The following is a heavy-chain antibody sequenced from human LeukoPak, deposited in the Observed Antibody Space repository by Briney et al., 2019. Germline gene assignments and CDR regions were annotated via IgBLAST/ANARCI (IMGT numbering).Heavy chain of an antibody. CDR2: IYYSGST. CDR3: TRVTIFGVPDYFDY. J-gene: IGHJ4*02. CDR1: GGSISSGGYY. D-gene: IGHD3-3*01. Sequence: SQTLSLTCTVSGGSISSGGYYWSWIRQHPGKGLEWIGYIYYSGSTYYNPSLKSRVTISVDTSKNQSSLKLSSVTAADTAVYYCTRVTIFGVPDYFDYWGQGTLVTVSS. V-gene: IGHV4-31*03.